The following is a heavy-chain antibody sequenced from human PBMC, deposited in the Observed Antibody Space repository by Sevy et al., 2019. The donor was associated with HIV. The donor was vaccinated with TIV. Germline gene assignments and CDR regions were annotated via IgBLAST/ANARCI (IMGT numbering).Heavy chain of an antibody. D-gene: IGHD4-17*01. J-gene: IGHJ3*02. V-gene: IGHV3-30*14. CDR2: ISYDESIE. CDR3: AREGNYGDSVDAFDI. Sequence: GGSLRLSCAASGFAFSSYTVHWVRQAPDKGLEWVALISYDESIEYYADSVRGRFTISRDTSESTLYLQMSSLRAEDTAVDYCAREGNYGDSVDAFDIWGQGTLVTVSS. CDR1: GFAFSSYT.